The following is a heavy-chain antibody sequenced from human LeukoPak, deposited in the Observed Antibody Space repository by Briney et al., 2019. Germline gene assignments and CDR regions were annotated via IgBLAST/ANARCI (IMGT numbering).Heavy chain of an antibody. D-gene: IGHD2-15*01. J-gene: IGHJ6*02. Sequence: GGSLRLSCAVSGFTFSIYSMNWVRQAPGKGLEWVSYISSSSSTIYYADSVKGRFTISRDNAKNSVYLQMNSLRDEDTAVYYCARGHYCSASSCLMDVWGQGTTVTVSS. CDR1: GFTFSIYS. CDR3: ARGHYCSASSCLMDV. CDR2: ISSSSSTI. V-gene: IGHV3-48*02.